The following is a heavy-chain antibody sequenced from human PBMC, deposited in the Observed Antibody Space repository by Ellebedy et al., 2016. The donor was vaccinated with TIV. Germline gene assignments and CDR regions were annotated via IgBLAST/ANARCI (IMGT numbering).Heavy chain of an antibody. CDR3: ARWYGYDEKFQEPFDR. CDR2: ISAYNGNT. V-gene: IGHV1-18*01. Sequence: AASVKVSCKASGYTFTSYGISWVRQAPGQGLEWMGWISAYNGNTNYAQNLQGRVTMTTDTSTSTAYMELRSLRSDDTAVYYCARWYGYDEKFQEPFDRWGQGTLVTVSS. J-gene: IGHJ4*02. CDR1: GYTFTSYG. D-gene: IGHD5-12*01.